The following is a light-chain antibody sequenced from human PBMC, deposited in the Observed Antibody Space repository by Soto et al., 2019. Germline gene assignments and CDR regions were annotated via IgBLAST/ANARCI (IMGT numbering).Light chain of an antibody. Sequence: EIVMTQSPGTVSVFPGETVTLSCRASQSVSGYLDWFHQKPGQAPRLVLLRIFTRAIGVPARFRGSGSETEFTLTISGLQSEDSGVYYCLQHYSWPWTFGQGTKVDIK. CDR2: RIF. V-gene: IGKV3-15*01. CDR1: QSVSGY. J-gene: IGKJ1*01. CDR3: LQHYSWPWT.